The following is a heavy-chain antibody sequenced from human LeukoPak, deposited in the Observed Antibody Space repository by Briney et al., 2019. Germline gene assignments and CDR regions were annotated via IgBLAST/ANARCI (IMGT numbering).Heavy chain of an antibody. CDR2: ISSASGSI. Sequence: GGSLRLSCAASGFTFSSYSMNWVRQAPGKGLEWVSYISSASGSIYYADSVKGRFTISRDNAKNTLYLQMNTLRVEDTAVYYCAREALPHAFDIWGQGTMVTVSS. CDR3: AREALPHAFDI. V-gene: IGHV3-48*04. D-gene: IGHD6-6*01. J-gene: IGHJ3*02. CDR1: GFTFSSYS.